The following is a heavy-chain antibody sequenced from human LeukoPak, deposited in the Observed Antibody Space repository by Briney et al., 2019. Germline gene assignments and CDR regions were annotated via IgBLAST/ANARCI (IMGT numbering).Heavy chain of an antibody. CDR3: AKSGYVDYGDYVRIKYFDY. CDR1: GFTFSSYG. CDR2: ISYDGSNK. Sequence: PGRSLRLSCAASGFTFSSYGMHWVRQAPGKGLEWVALISYDGSNKYYADSVKGRFTISRDNSKNTLYLQMNSLRAEDTAVYYCAKSGYVDYGDYVRIKYFDYWGQGTLVTVSS. V-gene: IGHV3-30*18. D-gene: IGHD4-17*01. J-gene: IGHJ4*02.